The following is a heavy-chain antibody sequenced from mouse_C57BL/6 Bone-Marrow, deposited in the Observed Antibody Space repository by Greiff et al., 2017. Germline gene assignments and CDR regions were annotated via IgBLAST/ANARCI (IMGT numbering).Heavy chain of an antibody. J-gene: IGHJ2*01. Sequence: VQLQQSGAELVKPGASVKMSCTASGYTFTSYWITWVKQSPGQGLEWIGDIYPGSGSTNYNEKFKSKATLTVDTSSSTAYMQLSSLTSEDSAAYCCARYLGDYWGQGTTLTVSA. CDR1: GYTFTSYW. D-gene: IGHD3-3*01. V-gene: IGHV1-55*01. CDR3: ARYLGDY. CDR2: IYPGSGST.